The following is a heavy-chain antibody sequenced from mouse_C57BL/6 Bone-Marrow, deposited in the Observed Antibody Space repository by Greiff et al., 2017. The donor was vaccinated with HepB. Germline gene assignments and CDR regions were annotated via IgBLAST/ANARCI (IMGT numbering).Heavy chain of an antibody. J-gene: IGHJ3*01. Sequence: VQLQESGSELRSPGSSVKLSCKDFDSEVFPIAYMSWVRQKPGHGFEWIGGILPSIGKTIYGEKFEDKATLDADTLSNTAYLELNSLTSEDSAIYDCARGETAQATGPWFAYWGQGTLVTVSA. D-gene: IGHD3-2*02. CDR3: ARGETAQATGPWFAY. CDR2: ILPSIGKT. V-gene: IGHV15-2*01. CDR1: DSEVFPIAY.